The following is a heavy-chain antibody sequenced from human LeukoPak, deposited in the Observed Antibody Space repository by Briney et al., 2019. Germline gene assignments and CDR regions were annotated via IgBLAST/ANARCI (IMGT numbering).Heavy chain of an antibody. V-gene: IGHV4-39*01. CDR3: ASPVVPATNWFDP. CDR1: GGSISSSSYY. J-gene: IGHJ5*02. CDR2: IYYSGST. Sequence: PSETLSLTCAVSGGSISSSSYYWGWIRQPPGKGLEWIGSIYYSGSTYYNPSLKSRVTISVDTSKNQFSLKLSSVTAADTAVYYCASPVVPATNWFDPWGQGTLVTVSS. D-gene: IGHD2-2*01.